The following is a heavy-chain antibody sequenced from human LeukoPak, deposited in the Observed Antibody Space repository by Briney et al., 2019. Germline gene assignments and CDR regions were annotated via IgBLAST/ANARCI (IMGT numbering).Heavy chain of an antibody. J-gene: IGHJ1*01. CDR1: GASISTYY. CDR2: THSNGPT. CDR3: ARDTSGSSPPAYYQH. D-gene: IGHD1-26*01. V-gene: IGHV4-59*01. Sequence: SQSLSPTCTLTGASISTYYTTCIRHPPTKGIEWIGYTHSNGPTTYNPSLKSRVTISVATSKNQFSLKLTYVTAAYTAVYYCARDTSGSSPPAYYQHWGQGTLVTVSS.